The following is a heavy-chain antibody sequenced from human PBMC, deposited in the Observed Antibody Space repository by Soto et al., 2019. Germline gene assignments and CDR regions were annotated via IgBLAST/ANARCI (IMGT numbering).Heavy chain of an antibody. CDR3: ATGDAWEALLAY. CDR2: IYFSGST. Sequence: SETLSLTCTVSGVSINSGGYYWSWIRQLPGKGLEWIGYIYFSGSTYYNPSLESRVTISLDTSQNQFSLKLNSVTAADTAVYYCATGDAWEALLAYWGQGTLVTVSS. D-gene: IGHD4-17*01. J-gene: IGHJ4*02. CDR1: GVSINSGGYY. V-gene: IGHV4-31*03.